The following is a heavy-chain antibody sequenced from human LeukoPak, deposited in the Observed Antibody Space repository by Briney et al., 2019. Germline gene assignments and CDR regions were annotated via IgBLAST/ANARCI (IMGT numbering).Heavy chain of an antibody. CDR3: AIYCSSTSCPYNWFDP. V-gene: IGHV1-2*02. Sequence: ASVKVSCKASGYTFTGYYMHWVRQAPGQGLEWMGWINPNSGGTNYAQKFQGRVTMTRDMSISTAYMELSRLRSDDTAVYYCAIYCSSTSCPYNWFDPWGQGTLVTVSS. D-gene: IGHD2-2*01. CDR1: GYTFTGYY. CDR2: INPNSGGT. J-gene: IGHJ5*02.